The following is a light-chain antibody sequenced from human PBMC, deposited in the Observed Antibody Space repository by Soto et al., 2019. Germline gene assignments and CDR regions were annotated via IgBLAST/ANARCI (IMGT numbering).Light chain of an antibody. V-gene: IGKV3-20*01. CDR1: RNRSRYW. Sequence: VLTQAPGTLSLSPWSRSSLSFRTSRNRSRYWLAWYQHKPGQAPRLLISGASRWATGIPDRFSGAGSGTDFTLTISSLQPEDFATYYCQQSDSSPPTFGQGTKVDIK. CDR3: QQSDSSPPT. J-gene: IGKJ1*01. CDR2: GAS.